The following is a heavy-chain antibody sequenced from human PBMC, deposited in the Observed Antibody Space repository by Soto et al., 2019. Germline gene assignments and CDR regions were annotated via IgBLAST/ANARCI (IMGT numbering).Heavy chain of an antibody. J-gene: IGHJ6*02. Sequence: GGSLRLSCAASGFTFSSYWMSWVRQAPGKGLEWVANIKQDGSEKYYVDSVKGRFTISRDNAKNSLYLQMNSLRAEDTAVYYCARVQYDFWSGPNYGMDVWGQGTTVTVSS. D-gene: IGHD3-3*01. V-gene: IGHV3-7*01. CDR1: GFTFSSYW. CDR2: IKQDGSEK. CDR3: ARVQYDFWSGPNYGMDV.